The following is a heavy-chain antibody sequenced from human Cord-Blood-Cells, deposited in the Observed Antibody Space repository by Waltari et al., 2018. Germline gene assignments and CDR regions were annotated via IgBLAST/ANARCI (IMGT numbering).Heavy chain of an antibody. V-gene: IGHV1-69-2*01. CDR2: VDPEDGET. Sequence: EVQLVQSGAEVTKPGATVKISCKVSGYTFTHYYMPWVKQAPGKGLEGMGLVDPEDGETIYAEKFQGRVTITADTSTDTAYMELSSLRSEDTAVYYCATGGSGSSDDAFDIWGQGTMVTGSS. CDR3: ATGGSGSSDDAFDI. J-gene: IGHJ3*02. CDR1: GYTFTHYY. D-gene: IGHD6-13*01.